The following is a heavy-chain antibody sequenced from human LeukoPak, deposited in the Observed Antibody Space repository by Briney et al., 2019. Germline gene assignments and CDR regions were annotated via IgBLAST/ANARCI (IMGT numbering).Heavy chain of an antibody. CDR2: IFDIGSI. CDR3: ARAASGDRYSGYAKDRYYFDR. J-gene: IGHJ4*02. CDR1: GGSISSYY. D-gene: IGHD5-12*01. V-gene: IGHV4-59*01. Sequence: PSETLSLTCTVSGGSISSYYWSWIRQPPGKGLDWIGSIFDIGSITYNPSLRSRLTISVETSKNQISVKLSSVTAADTAVYFCARAASGDRYSGYAKDRYYFDRWGQGTLVTVSS.